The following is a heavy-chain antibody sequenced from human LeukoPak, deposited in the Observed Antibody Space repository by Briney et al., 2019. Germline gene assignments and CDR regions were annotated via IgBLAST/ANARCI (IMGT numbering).Heavy chain of an antibody. D-gene: IGHD3-10*01. J-gene: IGHJ4*02. CDR1: GFTFRSYE. Sequence: GGSLRLSCEDSGFTFRSYEMNWVRQAPGKGLEWIAYLSSSGSAFSYADSVKGRFTIARDNAKNSLYLQMNSLRAEDTAVYYCATAAKFEFYFDYWGQGTLVTVSS. V-gene: IGHV3-48*03. CDR2: LSSSGSAF. CDR3: ATAAKFEFYFDY.